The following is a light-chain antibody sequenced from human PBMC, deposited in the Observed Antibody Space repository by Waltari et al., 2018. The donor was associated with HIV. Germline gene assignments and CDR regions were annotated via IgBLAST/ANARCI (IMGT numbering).Light chain of an antibody. J-gene: IGLJ2*01. CDR2: EVS. CDR1: SSDLGSYNL. V-gene: IGLV2-23*02. CDR3: CSYARSSTRI. Sequence: QSALTQPASVSGTPGQSITISCPGTSSDLGSYNLVPWYQQHPGKAPKLLIYEVSKRPSEVSNRFSGSKSGNTASLTISGLQAEDEADYYCCSYARSSTRIFGGGTKLTVL.